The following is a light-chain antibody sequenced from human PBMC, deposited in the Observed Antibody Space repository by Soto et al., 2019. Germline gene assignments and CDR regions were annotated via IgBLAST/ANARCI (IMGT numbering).Light chain of an antibody. V-gene: IGKV1-39*01. J-gene: IGKJ1*01. Sequence: DIQMTQSPSTLSAFVGDRVTITCRASQSISKSLAWYQQKPGKAPKLLIYAASSLQSGVPSRFSGSGSGTDFTLTISSLQPEDFATYYCQQSYSTPRTFGQGTKVDIK. CDR3: QQSYSTPRT. CDR2: AAS. CDR1: QSISKS.